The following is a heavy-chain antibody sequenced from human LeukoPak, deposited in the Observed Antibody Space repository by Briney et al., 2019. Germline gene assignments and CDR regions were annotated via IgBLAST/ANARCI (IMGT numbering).Heavy chain of an antibody. V-gene: IGHV3-21*01. J-gene: IGHJ4*02. CDR1: GFTFSSYS. CDR2: ISSSSSYI. D-gene: IGHD1-26*01. CDR3: ARDRFPSLSYYFDY. Sequence: GGSLRLSCAASGFTFSSYSMNWVRQAPGKGLEWVSSISSSSSYIYYADSVKGRFTISRDNAKNSLYLQMNSLRAEDTAVYYCARDRFPSLSYYFDYWGQGTLVTVSS.